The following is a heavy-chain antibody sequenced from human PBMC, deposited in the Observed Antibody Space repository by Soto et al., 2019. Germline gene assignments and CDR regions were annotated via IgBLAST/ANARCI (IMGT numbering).Heavy chain of an antibody. D-gene: IGHD3-16*01. CDR3: ARGGGNPASTNDF. Sequence: QVQPQQWGGGLLKPSETLSLTCGLHRGSFSYFHWSWIRQPPGKGLEWIGEIHTSGSTNYNPSLRSRVTMSIDTSAMQFSLTLNSVTAADTAVYYCARGGGNPASTNDFWGQGALVTVSS. V-gene: IGHV4-34*01. CDR2: IHTSGST. J-gene: IGHJ4*02. CDR1: RGSFSYFH.